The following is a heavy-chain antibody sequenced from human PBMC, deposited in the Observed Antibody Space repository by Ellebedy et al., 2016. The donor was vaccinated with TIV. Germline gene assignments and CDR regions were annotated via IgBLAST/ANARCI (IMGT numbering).Heavy chain of an antibody. D-gene: IGHD5-24*01. CDR3: AKEDPRRDGYNFVDY. CDR2: ISYDGSNK. CDR1: GFTFSSYG. Sequence: GESLKISCAASGFTFSSYGMHWVRQAPGKGLEWVAVISYDGSNKYYADSVKGRFTISRDNSKNTLYLQMNSLRAEDTAVYYCAKEDPRRDGYNFVDYWGQGTLVTVSS. V-gene: IGHV3-30*18. J-gene: IGHJ4*02.